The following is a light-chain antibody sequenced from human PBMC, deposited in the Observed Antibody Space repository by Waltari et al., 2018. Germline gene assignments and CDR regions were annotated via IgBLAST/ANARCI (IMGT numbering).Light chain of an antibody. V-gene: IGLV1-40*01. CDR1: DSNIGAGYD. CDR2: GNT. CDR3: QSYDRSLTGSWV. Sequence: QSVLTQPPSVSGAPGQRVTISCTGSDSNIGAGYDVHWYQQLPGTAPKLLIYGNTNRPSGVSDRFSGSKSGTPGSLAITGLQAEDEAYYYCQSYDRSLTGSWVFGGGTKLTVL. J-gene: IGLJ3*02.